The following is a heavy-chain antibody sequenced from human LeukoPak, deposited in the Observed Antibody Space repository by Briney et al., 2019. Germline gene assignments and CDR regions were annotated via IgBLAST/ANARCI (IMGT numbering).Heavy chain of an antibody. Sequence: GGSLRLSCAASGFTFDDYAMHWVRQAPGKGLEWVSGISWNSGSIGYADSVKGRFTISRDNAKNSLYLQMNSLRAEDTALYYCAKDQTMVRGVTLFSGWFDPWGQGTLVTVSS. J-gene: IGHJ5*02. V-gene: IGHV3-9*01. D-gene: IGHD3-10*01. CDR3: AKDQTMVRGVTLFSGWFDP. CDR1: GFTFDDYA. CDR2: ISWNSGSI.